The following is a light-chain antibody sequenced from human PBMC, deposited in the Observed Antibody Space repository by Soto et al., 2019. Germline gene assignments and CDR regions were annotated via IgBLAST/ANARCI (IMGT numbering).Light chain of an antibody. CDR3: QQYGRTPLT. V-gene: IGKV3-20*01. CDR2: GAS. J-gene: IGKJ4*01. CDR1: QSVSSSY. Sequence: EIVLTQSPVTLSLSPGEKATLSCRASQSVSSSYLAWYQQKPGQAPRPLIYGASNRATGIPDRFSGSGSGTDFTLTISRLEPEDFAVYYCQQYGRTPLTFGGGTKVDIK.